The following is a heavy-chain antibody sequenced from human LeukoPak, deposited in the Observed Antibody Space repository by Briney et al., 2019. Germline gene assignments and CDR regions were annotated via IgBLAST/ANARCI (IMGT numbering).Heavy chain of an antibody. D-gene: IGHD4-17*01. J-gene: IGHJ4*02. Sequence: SGPTLVNPTQTLTLTCTFSGFSLSTSGMCVSWIRQPQGKALEWLARIDWDDDKYYSTSLKTRLTISKDTSKNQVVLTMTNMDPVDTATYYCARSPYGDYGLYYFDYWGQGTLVTVSS. V-gene: IGHV2-70*11. CDR3: ARSPYGDYGLYYFDY. CDR2: IDWDDDK. CDR1: GFSLSTSGMC.